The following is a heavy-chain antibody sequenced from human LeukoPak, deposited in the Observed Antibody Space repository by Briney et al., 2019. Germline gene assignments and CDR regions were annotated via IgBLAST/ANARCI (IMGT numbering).Heavy chain of an antibody. D-gene: IGHD5-18*01. CDR2: ISNGGNAI. CDR3: ARGKRGYNYASDY. Sequence: GGSLRLSCAASLFPFSYHYMSWIRQAPGKGLEWGSYISNGGNAIYYADSVKGRFTISRDNAKNSLYLQMNHLRAGDTAVYSCARGKRGYNYASDYWGQGTLVTVSS. V-gene: IGHV3-11*04. J-gene: IGHJ4*02. CDR1: LFPFSYHY.